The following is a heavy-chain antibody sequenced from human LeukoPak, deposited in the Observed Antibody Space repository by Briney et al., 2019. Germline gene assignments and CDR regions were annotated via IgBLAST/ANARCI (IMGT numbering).Heavy chain of an antibody. Sequence: PGGSLRLSCAASGFTFSNYWMTWVRQAPGKGLEWVANIKQDGSEKYYVDSVKGRFTISRDNAKNSVYLQMNVLEAEDTAVYYCARVGVVPAAYYYYYMDVWGKGTTVTVSS. CDR3: ARVGVVPAAYYYYYMDV. D-gene: IGHD2-2*01. J-gene: IGHJ6*03. CDR2: IKQDGSEK. CDR1: GFTFSNYW. V-gene: IGHV3-7*01.